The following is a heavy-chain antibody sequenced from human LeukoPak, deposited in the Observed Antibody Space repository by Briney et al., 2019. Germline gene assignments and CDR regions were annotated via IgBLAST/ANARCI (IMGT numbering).Heavy chain of an antibody. V-gene: IGHV3-20*04. CDR2: INWNGGST. J-gene: IGHJ4*02. Sequence: GGSLRLSCAASGFTFDDYGMSWVRQAPGKGLEWVSGINWNGGSTGYADSVKGRFTISRDNAKNSLYLRMNSLRAEDTALYYCARDGTLYSSGCPDYWGQGTLVTVSS. CDR1: GFTFDDYG. D-gene: IGHD6-19*01. CDR3: ARDGTLYSSGCPDY.